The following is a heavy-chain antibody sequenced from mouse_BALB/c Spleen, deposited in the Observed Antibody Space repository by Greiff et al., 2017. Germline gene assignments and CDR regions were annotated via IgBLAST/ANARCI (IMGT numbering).Heavy chain of an antibody. CDR3: TRRDDYSSSSYWYFDV. CDR2: IYPGNSDT. V-gene: IGHV1-5*01. J-gene: IGHJ1*01. CDR1: GYTFTSYW. Sequence: EVMLVESGTVLARPGASVKMSCKASGYTFTSYWMHWVKQRPGQGLEWIGAIYPGNSDTSYNQKFTGKAKLTAVTSTSTAYMELSSLTNEDSAVYYCTRRDDYSSSSYWYFDVWGAGTTVTVAS. D-gene: IGHD1-1*01.